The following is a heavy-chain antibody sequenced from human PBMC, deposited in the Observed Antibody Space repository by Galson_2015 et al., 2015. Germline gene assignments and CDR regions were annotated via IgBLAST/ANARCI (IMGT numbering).Heavy chain of an antibody. J-gene: IGHJ4*02. CDR3: ARHVDEYYYSGTQRFDD. CDR1: GGSITTSSYY. V-gene: IGHV4-39*01. CDR2: ISNVATT. D-gene: IGHD3-16*01. Sequence: SLTCTVSGGSITTSSYYWAWIRQSPDKGLEWIATISNVATTCYNPSLKSRITISVDTSKNQFSLKLSSVTAADTALYYCARHVDEYYYSGTQRFDDWGRGTLVTVSS.